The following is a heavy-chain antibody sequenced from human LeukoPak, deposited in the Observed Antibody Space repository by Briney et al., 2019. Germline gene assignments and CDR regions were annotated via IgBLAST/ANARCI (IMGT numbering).Heavy chain of an antibody. J-gene: IGHJ4*02. V-gene: IGHV3-15*01. D-gene: IGHD1-26*01. CDR2: IKNKTEGGTT. CDR1: GFTFSKAS. Sequence: PGGSLRLSCVASGFTFSKASMNWVRQAPGKGLEWVGRIKNKTEGGTTQYAAPVKGRFTISRDDSKKTLYLQMNSLKSEDTALYYCAAGQGAVPHWGQGTLVIVSS. CDR3: AAGQGAVPH.